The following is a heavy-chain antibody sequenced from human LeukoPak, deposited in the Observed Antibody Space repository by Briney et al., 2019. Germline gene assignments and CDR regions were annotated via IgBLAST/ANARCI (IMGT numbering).Heavy chain of an antibody. CDR3: AKDTSIGRYCTNGVCSPFDY. Sequence: GGSLRLSCAASGFSFSSYAMSWVRQAPGKGLEWVSAISDSGGSTYDADSVKGRFTISRDNSKNTLYLQMNSLRAEDTAVYYCAKDTSIGRYCTNGVCSPFDYWGQGTLVTVSS. CDR2: ISDSGGST. V-gene: IGHV3-23*01. D-gene: IGHD2-8*01. J-gene: IGHJ4*02. CDR1: GFSFSSYA.